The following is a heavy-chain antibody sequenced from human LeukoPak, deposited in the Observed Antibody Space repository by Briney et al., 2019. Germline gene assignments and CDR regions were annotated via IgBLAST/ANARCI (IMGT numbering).Heavy chain of an antibody. J-gene: IGHJ6*03. D-gene: IGHD1-26*01. Sequence: PQTLSLTRTLSGGCISSSSYYWGSTRPPPGKGLEWSGCILYSGRTSYNPSLKSRATISVDTSKTQFSLKLSAVTAADTAVYYCARDSGSYPHYYYMDVWGKGTTVTVSS. V-gene: IGHV4-39*07. CDR1: GGCISSSSYY. CDR2: ILYSGRT. CDR3: ARDSGSYPHYYYMDV.